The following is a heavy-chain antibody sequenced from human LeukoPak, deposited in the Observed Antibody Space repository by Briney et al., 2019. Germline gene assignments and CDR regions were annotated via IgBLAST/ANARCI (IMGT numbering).Heavy chain of an antibody. J-gene: IGHJ3*02. CDR2: IYYSGST. D-gene: IGHD3-16*02. CDR1: GGSFSGYY. V-gene: IGHV4-59*01. CDR3: ARVGRSPDAFDI. Sequence: SETLSLTCAVYGGSFSGYYWSWIRQPPGKGLEWIGYIYYSGSTNYNPSLKSRVTISVDTSENQFSLKLSSVTAADTAVYYCARVGRSPDAFDIWGQGTMVTVSS.